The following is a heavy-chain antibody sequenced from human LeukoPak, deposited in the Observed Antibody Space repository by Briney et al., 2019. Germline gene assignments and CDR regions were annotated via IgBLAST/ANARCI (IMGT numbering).Heavy chain of an antibody. Sequence: GGSLRLSCAASGFTFSSYAMHWVRQAPGKGLEWVAVISYDGSNKYYADSVKGRSTISRDNSRNTLYLQMNSLRAEDAAVYYCARDLGTFYYYYGMDVWGQGTTVTVSS. D-gene: IGHD3-16*01. CDR3: ARDLGTFYYYYGMDV. CDR1: GFTFSSYA. CDR2: ISYDGSNK. J-gene: IGHJ6*02. V-gene: IGHV3-30-3*01.